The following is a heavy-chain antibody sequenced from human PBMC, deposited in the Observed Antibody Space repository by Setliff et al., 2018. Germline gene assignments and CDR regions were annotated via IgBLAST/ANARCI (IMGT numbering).Heavy chain of an antibody. CDR3: ARRNHNNAFDL. Sequence: PGGSLRLSCAASGFIVSDHYMDWVRQTPGKGLEWVGRTTNTPNSYTTEHAASVKGRFTVSRDDSKNSLFLQMNSLKSEDTAMYYCARRNHNNAFDLWGQGTMVTVSS. D-gene: IGHD1-1*01. CDR1: GFIVSDHY. V-gene: IGHV3-72*01. CDR2: TTNTPNSYTT. J-gene: IGHJ3*01.